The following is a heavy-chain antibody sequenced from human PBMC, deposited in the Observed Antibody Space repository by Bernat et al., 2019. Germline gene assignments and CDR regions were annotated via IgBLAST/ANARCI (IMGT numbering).Heavy chain of an antibody. CDR2: ISGSGGST. CDR3: AKDWTAAGISPFDY. CDR1: GGRGSSDA. J-gene: IGHJ4*02. D-gene: IGHD6-13*01. Sequence: EVQLLESGGGGGEGGGGLRLSCAASGGRGSSDAMSWVRQAPGKGLEWVSAISGSGGSTYYADSVKGRFTISRDNSKNTLYLQMNSLRAEDTAVYYCAKDWTAAGISPFDYWGQGTLVTVSS. V-gene: IGHV3-23*01.